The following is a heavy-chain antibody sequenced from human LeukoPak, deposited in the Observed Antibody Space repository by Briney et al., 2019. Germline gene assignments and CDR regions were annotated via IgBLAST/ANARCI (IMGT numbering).Heavy chain of an antibody. CDR1: GDSISSYY. Sequence: PSETLSLTCTVSGDSISSYYWSWIRQPPGKGLEWIGYIYYSGSTNYNPSLESRVTISIDTSKNQFSLKLSSVTAADTAVYYCARTTEGGYTYDYFYYYYMDVWGKGTTVTISS. D-gene: IGHD5-18*01. J-gene: IGHJ6*03. CDR2: IYYSGST. V-gene: IGHV4-59*01. CDR3: ARTTEGGYTYDYFYYYYMDV.